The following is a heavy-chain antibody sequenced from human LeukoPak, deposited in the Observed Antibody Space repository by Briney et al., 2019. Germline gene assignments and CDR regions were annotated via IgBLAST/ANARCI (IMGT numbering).Heavy chain of an antibody. CDR2: ISGSGATI. J-gene: IGHJ4*02. Sequence: GGSLRLSCAASGLTFSAYAMHWVRQAPGKGLEWVSYISGSGATIYYADSVKGRFTISRENAKNSLYLQMNSLRSEDTAVYYCARDLGNYGSDYWGQGSLVTVSS. CDR1: GLTFSAYA. CDR3: ARDLGNYGSDY. V-gene: IGHV3-48*03. D-gene: IGHD1-7*01.